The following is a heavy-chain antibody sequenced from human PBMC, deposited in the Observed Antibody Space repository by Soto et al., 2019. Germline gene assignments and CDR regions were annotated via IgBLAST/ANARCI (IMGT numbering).Heavy chain of an antibody. Sequence: LRLSCASSGFTFSTYTMNWVRQAPGKGLEWVSSINGRSNYKYYTDSVKGRFTISRDNAKNSLYLQMNRLRAEDTAVYYCAREDGPVGGTSEFGYWGLGTLVTVPQ. D-gene: IGHD1-26*01. J-gene: IGHJ4*02. CDR1: GFTFSTYT. V-gene: IGHV3-21*01. CDR2: INGRSNYK. CDR3: AREDGPVGGTSEFGY.